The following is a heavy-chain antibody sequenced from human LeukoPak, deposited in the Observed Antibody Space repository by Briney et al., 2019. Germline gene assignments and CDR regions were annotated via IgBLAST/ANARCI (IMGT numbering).Heavy chain of an antibody. CDR1: GGSFSGYY. D-gene: IGHD4-17*01. J-gene: IGHJ4*02. CDR2: INHSGST. CDR3: ARHDYGDYAPDY. Sequence: PSETLSLTCAVYGGSFSGYYWSWIRQPPGKGLEWIGEINHSGSTNYNPSLKSRVTISVDTSKNQFSLKLSSVTAADTAVYYCARHDYGDYAPDYWGQGTLVTVSS. V-gene: IGHV4-34*01.